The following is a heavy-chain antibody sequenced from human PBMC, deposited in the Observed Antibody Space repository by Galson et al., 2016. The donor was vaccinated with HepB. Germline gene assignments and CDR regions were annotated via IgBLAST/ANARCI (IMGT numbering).Heavy chain of an antibody. CDR1: GFTFTNFW. V-gene: IGHV3-7*03. Sequence: SLRLSCAASGFTFTNFWMSWVRQAPGKGLEWVANVNQDGSKKYYVDSVKGRFTISRDNAKNSLYLQLNSLRAEDTAVYYCAGDVPFGGIIVDWGGYFDYWGQGTLVTVSS. J-gene: IGHJ4*02. CDR3: AGDVPFGGIIVDWGGYFDY. CDR2: VNQDGSKK. D-gene: IGHD3-16*02.